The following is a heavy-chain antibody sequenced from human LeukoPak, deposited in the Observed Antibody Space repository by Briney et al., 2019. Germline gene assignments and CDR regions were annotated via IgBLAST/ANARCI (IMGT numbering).Heavy chain of an antibody. CDR3: ARVGGSYYGGRIFDY. CDR1: GYSFTSYW. J-gene: IGHJ4*02. CDR2: IFPDDSDV. Sequence: GESLKISCKGSGYSFTSYWIGWVRQMPGKGLEWMGSIFPDDSDVRYSPSSQGQVTISADKAISTAYLQWSSLKASDTAMYYCARVGGSYYGGRIFDYWGQGTLVTVSS. V-gene: IGHV5-51*01. D-gene: IGHD1-26*01.